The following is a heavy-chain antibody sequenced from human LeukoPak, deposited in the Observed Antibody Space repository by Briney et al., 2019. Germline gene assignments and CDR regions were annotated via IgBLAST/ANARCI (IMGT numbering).Heavy chain of an antibody. V-gene: IGHV3-23*01. D-gene: IGHD4-17*01. CDR3: AKGRTTTVRFLIDY. Sequence: GGSLRLSCAASGFPFNSYAMSWVRQAPGKGLEWVSAIGGSGGSTYYADSVKGRFTVSRDNSKNTLYLQMNSLRAEDTAVYYCAKGRTTTVRFLIDYWGQGTLVTVSS. CDR2: IGGSGGST. CDR1: GFPFNSYA. J-gene: IGHJ4*02.